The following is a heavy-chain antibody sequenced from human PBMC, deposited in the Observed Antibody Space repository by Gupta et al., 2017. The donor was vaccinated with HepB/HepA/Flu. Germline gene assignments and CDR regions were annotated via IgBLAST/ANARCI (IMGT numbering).Heavy chain of an antibody. CDR3: VNRTN. CDR1: GLSFKNDD. V-gene: IGHV3-30*18. CDR2: TSHDGMRK. Sequence: QVKLVESGGGVVQSGGSLRLSCAASGLSFKNDDMQWVRQAPGKGLEWVAATSHDGMRKLYVDSVRGRFTISRDNSKRMLYLQMNTLTHEDTAVYYCVNRTNWGQGTLVAV. J-gene: IGHJ4*02.